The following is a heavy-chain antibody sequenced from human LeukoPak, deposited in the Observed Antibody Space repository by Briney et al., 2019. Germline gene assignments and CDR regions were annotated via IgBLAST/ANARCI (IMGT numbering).Heavy chain of an antibody. V-gene: IGHV4-34*01. CDR1: GGSFSGYY. CDR3: ARVSEGYCSSTSCYAFDI. J-gene: IGHJ3*02. D-gene: IGHD2-2*01. CDR2: INHSGST. Sequence: SETLSLTCAVYGGSFSGYYWSWIRQPPGKGLEWIGEINHSGSTYYNPSLKSRVTISVDRSKNQFSLKLSSVTAADTAVYYCARVSEGYCSSTSCYAFDIWGQGTMVTVSS.